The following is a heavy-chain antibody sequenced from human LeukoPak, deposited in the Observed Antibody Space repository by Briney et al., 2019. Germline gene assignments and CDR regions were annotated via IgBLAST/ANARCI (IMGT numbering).Heavy chain of an antibody. J-gene: IGHJ3*02. V-gene: IGHV3-33*06. CDR2: IWYDGSNK. D-gene: IGHD3-22*01. Sequence: GGSLRLSCAASGFTFSIYGMHWVRQAPGRGREGVAVIWYDGSNKYYADSVKGRFTISRDNSKNTLYLQMNSLRAEDTAVYYCANDRAYYDSSGYPTNAFDIWGQGTMVTVSS. CDR3: ANDRAYYDSSGYPTNAFDI. CDR1: GFTFSIYG.